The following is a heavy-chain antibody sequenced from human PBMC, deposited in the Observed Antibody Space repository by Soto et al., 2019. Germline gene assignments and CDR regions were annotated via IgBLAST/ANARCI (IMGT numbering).Heavy chain of an antibody. J-gene: IGHJ4*02. Sequence: ASVKFSCKASGYTFTSYGISWVRQAPGKGLEWMGGFDPEDGETIYAQKFQGRVTMTEDTSTDTAYMELGSLRSEDTAVYYCATGYRGYSYGLEYWGQGTLVTVSS. CDR2: FDPEDGET. CDR1: GYTFTSYG. CDR3: ATGYRGYSYGLEY. V-gene: IGHV1-24*01. D-gene: IGHD5-18*01.